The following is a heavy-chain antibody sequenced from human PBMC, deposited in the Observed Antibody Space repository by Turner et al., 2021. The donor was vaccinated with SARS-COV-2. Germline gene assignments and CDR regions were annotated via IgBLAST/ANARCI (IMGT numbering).Heavy chain of an antibody. CDR3: AKGMGGAQPPSYYCYYGMDV. J-gene: IGHJ6*02. CDR2: IGGSGSST. V-gene: IGHV3-23*01. D-gene: IGHD1-26*01. CDR1: GFTFSSYA. Sequence: EAQLLESGGGLVQPGGSLRLYCLASGFTFSSYAMSWARQATGKGLEWVSGIGGSGSSTYYASYVKGRFTIYRDNSQNTLYLQMNSLRAENRAVYYCAKGMGGAQPPSYYCYYGMDVWGQGTTVTVSS.